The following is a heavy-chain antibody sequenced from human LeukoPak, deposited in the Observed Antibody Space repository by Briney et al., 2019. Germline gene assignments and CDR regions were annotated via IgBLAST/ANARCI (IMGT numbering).Heavy chain of an antibody. Sequence: PSETLSLTCTVSGGSISSGSYYWSWIRQPAGKGLEWIGRIYTSGSTNYNPSLKSRVTISVDTSKNQFSLKLSSVTAADTAVYYCARDGTLGIQVPWGLLRYWYFDLWGRGTLVTVSS. D-gene: IGHD5-18*01. V-gene: IGHV4-61*02. CDR1: GGSISSGSYY. J-gene: IGHJ2*01. CDR2: IYTSGST. CDR3: ARDGTLGIQVPWGLLRYWYFDL.